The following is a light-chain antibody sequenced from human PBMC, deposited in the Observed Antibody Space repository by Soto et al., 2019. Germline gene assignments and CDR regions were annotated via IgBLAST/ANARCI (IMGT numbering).Light chain of an antibody. V-gene: IGKV1-17*01. CDR3: LQHKTYPQT. Sequence: DIQMTQSPSSLSASVGDRFIITCRASQDIRIDLGWYQQKPGKAPKRLIYAASSLQTGVPSRFSGSGSGTEFTLTISSLQPEDFATYFCLQHKTYPQTFGQGTKVDIK. J-gene: IGKJ1*01. CDR2: AAS. CDR1: QDIRID.